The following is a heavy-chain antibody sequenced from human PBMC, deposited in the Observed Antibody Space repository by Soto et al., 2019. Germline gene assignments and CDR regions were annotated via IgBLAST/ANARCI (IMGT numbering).Heavy chain of an antibody. CDR2: IKQDGSEK. Sequence: GGLLRLSCAASGFTFSSYWMSWVRQAPGKGLEWVANIKQDGSEKYYVDSVKGRFTISRDNAKNSLYLQMNSLRAEDTAVYYCARADIVVVPALGYMDVRGKGTTVTVSS. D-gene: IGHD2-2*01. J-gene: IGHJ6*03. CDR1: GFTFSSYW. V-gene: IGHV3-7*01. CDR3: ARADIVVVPALGYMDV.